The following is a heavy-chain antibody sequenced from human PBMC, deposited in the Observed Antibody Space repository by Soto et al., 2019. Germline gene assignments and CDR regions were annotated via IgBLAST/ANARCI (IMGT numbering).Heavy chain of an antibody. D-gene: IGHD6-19*01. CDR3: AKATYSSGWRYYFDF. Sequence: GGSRRLSCAASGGTFSKYALSGGRQAPGKGLEWVSAISGSSDHTFYADSVKGRFTISRDNSKSTLYLQVNSLRAEDTAVYYCAKATYSSGWRYYFDFWGQGTQVTVSS. CDR1: GGTFSKYA. V-gene: IGHV3-23*01. J-gene: IGHJ4*02. CDR2: ISGSSDHT.